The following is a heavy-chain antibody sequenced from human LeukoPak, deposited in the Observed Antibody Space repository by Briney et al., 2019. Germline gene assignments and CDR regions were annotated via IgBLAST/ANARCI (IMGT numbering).Heavy chain of an antibody. CDR1: GFTFSSYE. CDR2: ISSSGSTI. D-gene: IGHD3-10*01. V-gene: IGHV3-48*03. J-gene: IGHJ6*03. CDR3: AGGSGSYPYHYYYYYMDV. Sequence: GGSLRLSCAASGFTFSSYEMNWVRQAPGKGLEWVSYISSSGSTIYYADSVKGRFTISRDNAKNSLYLQMNSLRAEDTAVYYCAGGSGSYPYHYYYYYMDVWGKGTTVTISS.